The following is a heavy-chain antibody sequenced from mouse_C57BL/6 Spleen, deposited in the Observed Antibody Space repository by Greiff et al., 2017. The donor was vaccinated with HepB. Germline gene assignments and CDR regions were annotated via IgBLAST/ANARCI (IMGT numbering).Heavy chain of an antibody. CDR2: IYPGNSDT. Sequence: EVMLQQSGTVLARPGASVKMSCKTSGYTFTSYWMHWVKQRPGQGLEWIGAIYPGNSDTSYNQKFKGKAKLTAVTSASTAYMELSSLTNEDSAVYYCTCYYDYLFDYWGQGTTLTVSS. CDR1: GYTFTSYW. V-gene: IGHV1-5*01. CDR3: TCYYDYLFDY. J-gene: IGHJ2*01. D-gene: IGHD2-4*01.